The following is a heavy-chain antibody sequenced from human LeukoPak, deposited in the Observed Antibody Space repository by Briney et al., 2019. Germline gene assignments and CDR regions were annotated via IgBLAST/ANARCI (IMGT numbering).Heavy chain of an antibody. D-gene: IGHD3-3*01. Sequence: SETLSLTCTVSGGSISSSSYYWGRIRQPPGKGLEWIGYIYYSGSTNYNPSLKSRVTISVDTSKNQFSLKLSSVTAADTAVYYCARAMSVLRFLEWLLLHDAFDIWGQGTMVTVSS. J-gene: IGHJ3*02. CDR2: IYYSGST. CDR1: GGSISSSSYY. V-gene: IGHV4-61*05. CDR3: ARAMSVLRFLEWLLLHDAFDI.